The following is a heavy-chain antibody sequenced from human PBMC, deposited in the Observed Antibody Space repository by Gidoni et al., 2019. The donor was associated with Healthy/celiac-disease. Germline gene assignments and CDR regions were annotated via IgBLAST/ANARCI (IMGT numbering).Heavy chain of an antibody. V-gene: IGHV3-13*01. CDR1: GFTFSSYD. J-gene: IGHJ6*02. D-gene: IGHD2-15*01. CDR2: IGTAGDT. CDR3: ARSCSGGSCPSPPEGYYYGMDV. Sequence: EVQLVESGGGLVQPGGSLRLSCAASGFTFSSYDMHWVRQATGKGLEWVSAIGTAGDTYYPGSVKGRFTISRENAKNSLYLQMNSLRAGDTAVYYCARSCSGGSCPSPPEGYYYGMDVWGQGTTVTVSS.